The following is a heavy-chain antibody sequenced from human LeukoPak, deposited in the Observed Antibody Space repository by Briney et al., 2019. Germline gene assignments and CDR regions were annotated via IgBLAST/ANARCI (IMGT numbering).Heavy chain of an antibody. J-gene: IGHJ5*02. CDR2: ISYDGSNK. CDR1: GFTFSSYG. Sequence: GGSLRLSCAASGFTFSSYGMPWVRQAPGKGLEWVAVISYDGSNKYYADSVKGRFTISRDNSKNTLYLQMNSLRAEDTAVYYCAEDHLDPFTTVTPFDPWGQGTLVTVSS. CDR3: AEDHLDPFTTVTPFDP. V-gene: IGHV3-30*18. D-gene: IGHD4-17*01.